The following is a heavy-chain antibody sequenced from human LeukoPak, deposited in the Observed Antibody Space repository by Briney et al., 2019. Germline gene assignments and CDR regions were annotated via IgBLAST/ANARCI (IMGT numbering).Heavy chain of an antibody. CDR2: INPSGGST. CDR3: ARLLLQDAFDI. J-gene: IGHJ3*02. CDR1: GYTFTSYY. Sequence: ASVKVSCKASGYTFTSYYMHWVLQAPGQGLEWMGIINPSGGSTSYAQKFQGRVTMTRDTSTSTVYMELSSLRSEDTAVYYCARLLLQDAFDIWGQGTMVTVSS. D-gene: IGHD3-22*01. V-gene: IGHV1-46*01.